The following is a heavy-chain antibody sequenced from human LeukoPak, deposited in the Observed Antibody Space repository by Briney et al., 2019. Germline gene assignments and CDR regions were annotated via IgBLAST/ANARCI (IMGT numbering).Heavy chain of an antibody. D-gene: IGHD6-19*01. V-gene: IGHV3-74*01. J-gene: IGHJ5*02. CDR3: ATKQWLGAPPAP. CDR2: INTDGTVT. Sequence: GGSLTLPCAASGFTFSKYWMLWVRHAPGKGLESVSRINTDGTVTTYADSVKGRFTVSRDNADNTMFLQMNSVRDEDTAVYYCATKQWLGAPPAPWGQ. CDR1: GFTFSKYW.